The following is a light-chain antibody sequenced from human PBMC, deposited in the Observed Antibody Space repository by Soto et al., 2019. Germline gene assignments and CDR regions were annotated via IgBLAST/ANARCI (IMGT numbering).Light chain of an antibody. CDR3: AAWDDSLNAFYV. J-gene: IGLJ1*01. V-gene: IGLV1-44*01. CDR2: SNN. Sequence: QAVVTQPTSASGTPGQRVTISCSGSSSNIGSNTVNWYQQLPGTAPKLLIYSNNQRPSGVPDRFSGSKSGTSASLASSGLQSDDEADYYCAAWDDSLNAFYVFGTGTKLTVL. CDR1: SSNIGSNT.